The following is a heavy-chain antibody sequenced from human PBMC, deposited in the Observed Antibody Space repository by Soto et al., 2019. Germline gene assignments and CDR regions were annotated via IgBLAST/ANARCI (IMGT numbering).Heavy chain of an antibody. CDR2: IYHSGST. V-gene: IGHV4-30-2*01. CDR1: GGSISSGGYS. J-gene: IGHJ4*02. CDR3: ARDSGYYYDSSGYLDY. D-gene: IGHD3-22*01. Sequence: PSETLSLTCAVSGGSISSGGYSWSWIRQPPGKGLEWIGYIYHSGSTYYNPSLKSRVTISVDRSKNQFSLKLSSVTAADTAVYYCARDSGYYYDSSGYLDYWGQGTLVTSPQ.